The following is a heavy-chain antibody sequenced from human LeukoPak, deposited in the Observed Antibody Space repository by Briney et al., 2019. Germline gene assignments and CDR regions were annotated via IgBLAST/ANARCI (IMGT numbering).Heavy chain of an antibody. D-gene: IGHD3-10*01. J-gene: IGHJ4*02. V-gene: IGHV3-7*01. CDR1: GFTFSSYS. Sequence: SGGSLRLSCAASGFTFSSYSMSWVRQAPGKGLEWVANIKQDGSEKYYVDSVKGRFTISRDNAKNSLFLQMNSLRSEDTAVYYCASYGSGRDFSWGQGTLVTVSS. CDR3: ASYGSGRDFS. CDR2: IKQDGSEK.